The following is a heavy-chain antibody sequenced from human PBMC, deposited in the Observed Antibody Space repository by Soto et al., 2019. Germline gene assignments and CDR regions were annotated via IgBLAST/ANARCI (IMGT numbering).Heavy chain of an antibody. CDR1: GFTFSSYA. Sequence: QTGGSLRLSCAASGFTFSSYAMSWVRQAPGKGLEWVSTISGSGGSTDYADSVKGRFTISRDNSKNTLYVQMNSLRAEDTAVYYCAKGVAYGEFKCDYWGQGTLVTVSS. CDR3: AKGVAYGEFKCDY. D-gene: IGHD4-17*01. J-gene: IGHJ4*02. CDR2: ISGSGGST. V-gene: IGHV3-23*01.